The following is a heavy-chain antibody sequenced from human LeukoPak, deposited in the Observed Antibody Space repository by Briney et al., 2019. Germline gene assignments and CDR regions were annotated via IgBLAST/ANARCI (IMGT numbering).Heavy chain of an antibody. D-gene: IGHD3-22*01. V-gene: IGHV1-69*13. Sequence: ASVKVSCKASGGTFSSYAISWVRQAPGQGLEWMGGIIPIFGTANYAQKFQSRVTITADESTSTAYMELSSLRSEDTAVYYCARNYYDSSGYYRPFDYWGQGTLVTVSS. CDR3: ARNYYDSSGYYRPFDY. J-gene: IGHJ4*02. CDR1: GGTFSSYA. CDR2: IIPIFGTA.